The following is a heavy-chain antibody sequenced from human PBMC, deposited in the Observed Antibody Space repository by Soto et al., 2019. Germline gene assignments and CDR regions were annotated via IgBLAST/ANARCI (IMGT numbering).Heavy chain of an antibody. Sequence: PVESLRLSCNGSGYSFTSYWIAWVRQMPGKGLEWMGIIFPSDSDSRYSPSFQGQVTISADRSTSTVFLQWASLKASDTAVYFCARKDKSGYFNWFDPWGQGTLVTVS. CDR3: ARKDKSGYFNWFDP. V-gene: IGHV5-51*01. CDR2: IFPSDSDS. J-gene: IGHJ5*02. D-gene: IGHD3-22*01. CDR1: GYSFTSYW.